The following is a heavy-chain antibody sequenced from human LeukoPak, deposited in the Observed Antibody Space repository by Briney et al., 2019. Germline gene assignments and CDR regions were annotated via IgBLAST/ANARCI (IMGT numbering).Heavy chain of an antibody. CDR1: GGSISSYY. J-gene: IGHJ4*02. V-gene: IGHV4-59*01. Sequence: SETLSLTCTVSGGSISSYYWSWIRQPPGKGLEWIGYIYYSGSTNYNPSLKSRVTISVDTSKNQFSLKLSSVTAADTAVYYCAKRYGYNYAIDYWGQGSLVTVSS. CDR3: AKRYGYNYAIDY. CDR2: IYYSGST. D-gene: IGHD5-12*01.